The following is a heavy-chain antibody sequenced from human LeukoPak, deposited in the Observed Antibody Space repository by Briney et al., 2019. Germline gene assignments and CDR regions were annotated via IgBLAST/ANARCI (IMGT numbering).Heavy chain of an antibody. CDR1: GFTFSSYW. CDR3: ARDWYYDFWSGSPDAFDI. CDR2: INSDGSST. D-gene: IGHD3-3*01. Sequence: GGSLRLSCAASGFTFSSYWMHWVRQAPGKGLVWVSRINSDGSSTSYADSVKGRFTISRDNAKNTLYLQMNSLRAEGTAVYYCARDWYYDFWSGSPDAFDIWGQGTMVTVSS. J-gene: IGHJ3*02. V-gene: IGHV3-74*01.